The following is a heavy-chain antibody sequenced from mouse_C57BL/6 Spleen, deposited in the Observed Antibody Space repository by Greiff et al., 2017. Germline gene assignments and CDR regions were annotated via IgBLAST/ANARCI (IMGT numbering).Heavy chain of an antibody. D-gene: IGHD3-2*02. CDR3: ARATAQATSRYFDY. CDR2: IYPGDGGT. Sequence: QVQLQQSGPELVKPGASVKISCKASGYAFSSSWMNWVKQRPGKGLEWIGRIYPGDGGTNYNGKFKGKATLTADKSSSTAYMQLSSLTSEDSAVYFCARATAQATSRYFDYWGQGTTLTVSS. J-gene: IGHJ2*01. V-gene: IGHV1-82*01. CDR1: GYAFSSSW.